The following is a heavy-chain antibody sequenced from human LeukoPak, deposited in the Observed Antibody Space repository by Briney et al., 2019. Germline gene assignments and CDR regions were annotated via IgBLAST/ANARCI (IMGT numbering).Heavy chain of an antibody. D-gene: IGHD3-22*01. Sequence: SETLSLTCTVSGGSVSSGSYYWCWIRQPPGKGLEWIGYIYYSGSTNYNPSLKSRVTISVDTSKNQFSLKLSSVTAADTAVYYCARAGYYDSSALKWGQGTLVTVSS. CDR2: IYYSGST. CDR1: GGSVSSGSYY. CDR3: ARAGYYDSSALK. V-gene: IGHV4-61*01. J-gene: IGHJ4*02.